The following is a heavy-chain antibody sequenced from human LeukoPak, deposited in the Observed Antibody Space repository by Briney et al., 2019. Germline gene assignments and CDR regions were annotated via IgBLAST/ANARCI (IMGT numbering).Heavy chain of an antibody. V-gene: IGHV3-23*01. CDR2: ITGSSTWT. CDR3: ARDRAHVGTMVDVFDF. J-gene: IGHJ3*01. D-gene: IGHD5-12*01. CDR1: GFTFGTYG. Sequence: PGGSLRLSCEASGFTFGTYGMTWVRQAPGKGLEWVSGITGSSTWTYYADSVRGRFTISRDNSKNTLHLQMNNLTADDTAMYYCARDRAHVGTMVDVFDFWGQGTMVTVSS.